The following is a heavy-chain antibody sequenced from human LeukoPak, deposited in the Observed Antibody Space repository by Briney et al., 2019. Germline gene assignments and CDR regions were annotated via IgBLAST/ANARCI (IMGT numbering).Heavy chain of an antibody. CDR3: ARLLSSSGLDY. V-gene: IGHV4-59*08. D-gene: IGHD3-22*01. CDR2: IYYSGST. CDR1: GGSISSYY. Sequence: SEALSLTCTVSGGSISSYYWSWIRQPPGKGLEWIGYIYYSGSTNYNPSLKSRVTISVDTSKNQFSLKLSSVTAADTAVYYCARLLSSSGLDYWGQGTLVTVSS. J-gene: IGHJ4*02.